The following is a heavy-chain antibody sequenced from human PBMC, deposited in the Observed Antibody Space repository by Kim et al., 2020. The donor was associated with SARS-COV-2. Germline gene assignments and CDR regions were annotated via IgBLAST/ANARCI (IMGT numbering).Heavy chain of an antibody. V-gene: IGHV1-2*02. D-gene: IGHD1-26*01. J-gene: IGHJ4*02. CDR1: GYTFTGHY. Sequence: ASVKVSCKASGYTFTGHYMHWVRQAPGQGLEWMGWNNPTSGGTKYAQKFQGRVTMTRDTSMSTAYMELSGLRYDDTAVYYCARGGYSPSSAIEYWGQGTQVTVSS. CDR2: NNPTSGGT. CDR3: ARGGYSPSSAIEY.